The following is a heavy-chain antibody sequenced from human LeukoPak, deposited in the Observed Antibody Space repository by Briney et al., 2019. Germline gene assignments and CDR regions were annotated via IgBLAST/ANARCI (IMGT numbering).Heavy chain of an antibody. Sequence: PGGSLRLSCAASGFTFSSYAMSWVRQVPGKGLEWVSAISGSGGSTYYADSVKGRFTISRDNSKNTLYLQMNSLRAEDTAVYYCAKAGHYCSGGSCYSGDAFDIWGQGTMVTVSS. J-gene: IGHJ3*02. CDR2: ISGSGGST. D-gene: IGHD2-15*01. V-gene: IGHV3-23*01. CDR1: GFTFSSYA. CDR3: AKAGHYCSGGSCYSGDAFDI.